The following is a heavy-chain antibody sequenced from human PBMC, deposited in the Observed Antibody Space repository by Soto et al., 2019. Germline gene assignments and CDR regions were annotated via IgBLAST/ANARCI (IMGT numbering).Heavy chain of an antibody. D-gene: IGHD2-15*01. CDR1: GGTFSSYA. J-gene: IGHJ5*02. Sequence: QVQLVQSGAEVKKPGSSVKVSCKASGGTFSSYAISWVRQAPGQRLEWMGGIIPIFGTANYAQKFQGRVTITADESTSTAYMELSSLRSEDTAVYYCARDLVVVVAATLGWFDPWGQGTLVTVSS. V-gene: IGHV1-69*01. CDR3: ARDLVVVVAATLGWFDP. CDR2: IIPIFGTA.